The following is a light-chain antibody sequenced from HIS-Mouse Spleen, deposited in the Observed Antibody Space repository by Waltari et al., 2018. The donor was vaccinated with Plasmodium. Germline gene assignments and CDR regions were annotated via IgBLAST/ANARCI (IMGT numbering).Light chain of an antibody. CDR1: NIGSKS. Sequence: SYVLTQPPSVSVAPGKTARITCGGNNIGSKSVHWYQQKPGQAPVLVGYDDSDRPSGIPERFSGANSGNTATLTSSRVEAGDEADYYCQVWDSSSDHVVFGGGTKLTVL. J-gene: IGLJ2*01. V-gene: IGLV3-21*03. CDR2: DDS. CDR3: QVWDSSSDHVV.